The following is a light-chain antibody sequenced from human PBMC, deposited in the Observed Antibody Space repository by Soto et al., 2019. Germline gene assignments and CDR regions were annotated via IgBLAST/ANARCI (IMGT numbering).Light chain of an antibody. CDR3: LQDYNYPWT. V-gene: IGKV1-12*01. CDR2: AAS. CDR1: QGISSW. Sequence: DIQMTQSPSSVSASVGARVTITCRASQGISSWLAWYQQRPGQPPKVLIYAASSLQSGVPSRFSGSGSGTDFTLSISSLQPEDFATYYCLQDYNYPWTFGQGTKVDIK. J-gene: IGKJ1*01.